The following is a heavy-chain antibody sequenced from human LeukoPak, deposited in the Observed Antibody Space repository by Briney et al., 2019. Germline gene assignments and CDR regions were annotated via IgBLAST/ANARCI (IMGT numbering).Heavy chain of an antibody. D-gene: IGHD2-15*01. Sequence: SETLSLTCAVSGSSISSSTWWSWVRQPPGEGLEWIGEIYHSGSTNYNPSLKSRVTISVDKSKNQFSLKLSSVTAADTAVYYCAKGGLAEYFQFWGQGTLVTVSS. V-gene: IGHV4-4*02. CDR3: AKGGLAEYFQF. CDR2: IYHSGST. J-gene: IGHJ1*01. CDR1: GSSISSSTW.